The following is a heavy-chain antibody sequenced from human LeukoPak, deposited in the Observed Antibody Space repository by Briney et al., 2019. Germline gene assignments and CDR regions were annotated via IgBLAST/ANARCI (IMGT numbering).Heavy chain of an antibody. CDR1: GASISSSNW. D-gene: IGHD3-10*01. J-gene: IGHJ6*03. CDR2: IYHSGST. V-gene: IGHV4-4*02. Sequence: SGTLSLTCAVSGASISSSNWLSWVRQPPGKGLEWIGEIYHSGSTNYNPSLKSRVTISVDNSKNQFSLKMSSMTAADTAVYYCARSNGSGSYYAYYYYYYYMDVWGKGTTVTVSS. CDR3: ARSNGSGSYYAYYYYYYYMDV.